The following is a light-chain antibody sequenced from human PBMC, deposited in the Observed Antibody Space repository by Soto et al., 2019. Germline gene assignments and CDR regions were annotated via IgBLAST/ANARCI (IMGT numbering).Light chain of an antibody. V-gene: IGKV3-11*01. CDR1: QSISNY. CDR2: DAS. CDR3: QQRSNWPIT. J-gene: IGKJ5*01. Sequence: EIVLTQSPGTLSLSPGERATLSCRASQSISNYLAWYQHKPGQAPRLLISDASKRASGVPARFSGSGSGTDFTLTISSLEPEDFAVYYCQQRSNWPITFGQGTRLEIK.